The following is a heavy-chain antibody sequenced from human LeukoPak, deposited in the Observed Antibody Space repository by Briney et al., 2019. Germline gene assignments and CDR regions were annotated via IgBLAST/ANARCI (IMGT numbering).Heavy chain of an antibody. CDR2: IKQDGSEQ. CDR3: AKNTAPYYYGMDV. J-gene: IGHJ6*02. Sequence: GGSLRLSCAAYGFTFSSYWMNWVRQAPGKGLEWVANIKQDGSEQYYVDSVKGRFTISRDNAKNSLYLQMNSLRAEDTAVYYCAKNTAPYYYGMDVWGQGTTVTVSS. CDR1: GFTFSSYW. V-gene: IGHV3-7*01.